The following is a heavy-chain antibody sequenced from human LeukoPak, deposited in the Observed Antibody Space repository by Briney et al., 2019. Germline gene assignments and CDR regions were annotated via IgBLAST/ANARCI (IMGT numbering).Heavy chain of an antibody. D-gene: IGHD3-22*01. J-gene: IGHJ4*02. Sequence: PSETLSLTCTVSGGSISSYFWNWIRQPPGKVPEWIGYIYYSGSTNYNPSLKSRVTISIDTSKNQFSLKLSSVTAADTAVYYCARRAYSSGYYFFDYWGQGTLVTVSS. V-gene: IGHV4-59*01. CDR1: GGSISSYF. CDR2: IYYSGST. CDR3: ARRAYSSGYYFFDY.